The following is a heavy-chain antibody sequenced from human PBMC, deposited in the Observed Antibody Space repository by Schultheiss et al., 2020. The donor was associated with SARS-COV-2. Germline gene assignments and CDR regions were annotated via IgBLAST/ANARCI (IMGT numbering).Heavy chain of an antibody. CDR1: GFTFTNYA. Sequence: GGSLRLSCGASGFTFTNYAMSWVRQAPGKGLEWVSVISNSGESTFDADSVKGRFTISRDNSKNTLYLQMNSLRTEDTAVYYCAKRTMIVENYWGQGTLVTVSS. D-gene: IGHD3-22*01. CDR2: ISNSGEST. V-gene: IGHV3-23*01. J-gene: IGHJ4*02. CDR3: AKRTMIVENY.